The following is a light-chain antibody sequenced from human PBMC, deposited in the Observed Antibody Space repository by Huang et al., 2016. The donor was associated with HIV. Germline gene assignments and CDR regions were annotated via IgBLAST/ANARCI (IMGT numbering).Light chain of an antibody. CDR3: QQYYSTPLT. CDR1: QCISDD. CDR2: AAS. V-gene: IGKV1-NL1*01. J-gene: IGKJ4*01. Sequence: DIQMTQSPSSLSASVGDRVTITCRASQCISDDSAWYQQKPGKAPKLLLYAASKLESGVPSRFSGSGSGTHYTLTISSLQHEDFATYYCQQYYSTPLTFGGGTRVEIK.